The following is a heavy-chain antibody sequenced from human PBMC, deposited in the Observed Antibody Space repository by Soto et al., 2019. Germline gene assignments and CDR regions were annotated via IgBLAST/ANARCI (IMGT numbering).Heavy chain of an antibody. Sequence: TGGSLRLSCAASGFTFSSYEMNWVRQAPGKGLEWVSYISSSGSTIYYADSVKGRFTISRDNAKNSLYLQMNSLRAEDTAVYYCARDGSYGMDVWGQGTTVTVSS. CDR3: ARDGSYGMDV. V-gene: IGHV3-48*03. D-gene: IGHD1-26*01. CDR2: ISSSGSTI. J-gene: IGHJ6*02. CDR1: GFTFSSYE.